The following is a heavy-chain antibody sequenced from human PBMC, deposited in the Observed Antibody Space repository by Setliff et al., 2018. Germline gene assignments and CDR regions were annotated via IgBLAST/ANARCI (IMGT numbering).Heavy chain of an antibody. J-gene: IGHJ4*02. Sequence: GASVKVSCKASGYTFTDFGINWVRQAPGQGLEWVGWISPYTGNTYSAQRFQGRVTLTTDTSTSTAYMEVRSLTSDDTAVYYCARINFYVSSGYYYAPDFWGQGTLVTVSS. CDR1: GYTFTDFG. CDR2: ISPYTGNT. D-gene: IGHD3-22*01. CDR3: ARINFYVSSGYYYAPDF. V-gene: IGHV1-18*04.